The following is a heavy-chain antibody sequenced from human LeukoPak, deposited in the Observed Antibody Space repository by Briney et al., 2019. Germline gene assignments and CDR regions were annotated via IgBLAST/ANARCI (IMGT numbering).Heavy chain of an antibody. D-gene: IGHD3-10*01. Sequence: SETLSLTCTVSGGPISSNSYYWGWIRQPPGKGLEWIGTIYYSGSTYYNPSLKSRVTISVDTSKNQFSLKLSSVTAADTAVYYCARYVVRGVNNWFDPWGQGTLVTVSS. CDR3: ARYVVRGVNNWFDP. V-gene: IGHV4-39*07. J-gene: IGHJ5*02. CDR2: IYYSGST. CDR1: GGPISSNSYY.